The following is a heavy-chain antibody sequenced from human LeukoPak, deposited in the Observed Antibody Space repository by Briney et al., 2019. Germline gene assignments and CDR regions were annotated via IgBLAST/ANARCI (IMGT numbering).Heavy chain of an antibody. D-gene: IGHD3-16*01. CDR2: ITSSSDSI. V-gene: IGHV3-48*01. CDR3: ARENDQGFDY. Sequence: GGSLRLSCATSGFTFSAYSMIWVRQTPGKGLECLSYITSSSDSIHYADSVRGRFTVSRDNAKNSLYLQMNSLRAEDTAVYYCARENDQGFDYWGQGTLVTVSP. CDR1: GFTFSAYS. J-gene: IGHJ4*02.